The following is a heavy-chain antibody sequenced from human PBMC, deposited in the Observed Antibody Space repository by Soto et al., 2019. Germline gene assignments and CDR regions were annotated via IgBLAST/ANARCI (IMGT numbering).Heavy chain of an antibody. V-gene: IGHV3-66*01. CDR1: GFTVSSNY. CDR2: IYSGGST. J-gene: IGHJ4*02. Sequence: GGSLRLSCAASGFTVSSNYMSWVRQAPGKGLEWVSVIYSGGSTYYADSVKGRFTISRDNSKNTLYLQMNSLRAEDTAVYYCARVNYRYNWNDGLQYWGQGTPVTVSS. CDR3: ARVNYRYNWNDGLQY. D-gene: IGHD1-20*01.